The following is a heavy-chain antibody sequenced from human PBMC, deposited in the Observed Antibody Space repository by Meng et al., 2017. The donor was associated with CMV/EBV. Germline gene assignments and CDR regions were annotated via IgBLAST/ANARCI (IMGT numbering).Heavy chain of an antibody. CDR1: GYTFTSYD. CDR3: ATRGLSDCSSTSCYQIGDY. V-gene: IGHV1-8*02. CDR2: MNPNSGNT. J-gene: IGHJ4*02. Sequence: ASVKVSCKASGYTFTSYDINWVRQATGQGLEWMGWMNPNSGNTGYAQKFQGSVTMTRNTSISTAYMELSSLRSEDTAVYYCATRGLSDCSSTSCYQIGDYWGQGTLVTVSS. D-gene: IGHD2-2*01.